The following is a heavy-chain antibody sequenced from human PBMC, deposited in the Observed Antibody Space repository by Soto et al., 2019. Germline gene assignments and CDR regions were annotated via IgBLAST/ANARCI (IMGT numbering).Heavy chain of an antibody. CDR1: GFTFSSYA. V-gene: IGHV3-64D*08. Sequence: EVQLVESGGGLVQPGGSLRLSCSASGFTFSSYAMHWVRQAPGKGLEYASAISSNGGSTYYADSVKGRFTISRDNSKNTLYLQMSSLRAEDTAVYYCVKDMAPPNYYDSSGYDYWGQGTLVTVSS. CDR3: VKDMAPPNYYDSSGYDY. D-gene: IGHD3-22*01. CDR2: ISSNGGST. J-gene: IGHJ4*02.